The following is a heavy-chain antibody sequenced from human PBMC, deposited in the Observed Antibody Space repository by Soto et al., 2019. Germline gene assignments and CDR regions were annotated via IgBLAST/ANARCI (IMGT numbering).Heavy chain of an antibody. D-gene: IGHD2-2*03. CDR3: AREGNLGRWIQPLDS. CDR1: GGSISSYY. V-gene: IGHV4-59*01. CDR2: IYYSGST. J-gene: IGHJ4*02. Sequence: PSETLSLTCTVSGGSISSYYWSWIRQPPGKGLEWIGYIYYSGSTNYNPSLKRRVTISVDTSKNHFSLKLISVTTADTAVYFCAREGNLGRWIQPLDSWGQGTLVTVS.